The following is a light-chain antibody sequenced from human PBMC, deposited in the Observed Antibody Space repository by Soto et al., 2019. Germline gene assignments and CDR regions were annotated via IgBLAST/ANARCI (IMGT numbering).Light chain of an antibody. CDR2: DNS. CDR1: RSNLGTYY. CDR3: RALESNLGFYV. J-gene: IGLJ1*01. Sequence: QSVLTQPPSVSAAPGQKIIISCSGSRSNLGTYYVSWYHQLPGTAPKVVIYDNSRRPSGIPDRFSGSKSGTSATLVITGLPAGDGGGYFRRALESNLGFYVFGGGTKLTVL. V-gene: IGLV1-51*01.